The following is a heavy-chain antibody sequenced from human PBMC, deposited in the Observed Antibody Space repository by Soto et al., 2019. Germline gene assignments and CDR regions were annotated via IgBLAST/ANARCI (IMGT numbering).Heavy chain of an antibody. CDR3: ARDPGYCTNGVCPIFDF. V-gene: IGHV4-59*02. CDR2: MYHGGRT. Sequence: SETLSLTCTFSGDSVTSYFWDWMRKPPGRGLEWIGHMYHGGRTNYSPSLKSRVTMSLDSSKNQFSLNLSSVTAADTAVYFCARDPGYCTNGVCPIFDFWGQGVMVTVSS. CDR1: GDSVTSYF. J-gene: IGHJ4*02. D-gene: IGHD2-8*01.